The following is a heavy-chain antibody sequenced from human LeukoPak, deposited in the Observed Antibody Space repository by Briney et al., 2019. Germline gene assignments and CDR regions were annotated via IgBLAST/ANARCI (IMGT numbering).Heavy chain of an antibody. CDR1: GGSISSYYW. CDR2: IDWDDDK. CDR3: ARIRATMVRGVIIDRNYFDY. J-gene: IGHJ4*02. Sequence: TLSLTCTVSGGSISSYYWSWIRQPPGKALEWLARIDWDDDKYCSTSLKTRLTISKDTSKNQVVLTMTNMDPVDTATYYCARIRATMVRGVIIDRNYFDYWGQGTLVTVSS. D-gene: IGHD3-10*01. V-gene: IGHV2-70*11.